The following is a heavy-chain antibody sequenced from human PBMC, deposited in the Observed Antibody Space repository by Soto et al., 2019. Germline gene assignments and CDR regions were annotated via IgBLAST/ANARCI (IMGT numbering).Heavy chain of an antibody. D-gene: IGHD2-15*01. CDR2: ISSGSTYT. Sequence: GGSLRLSCAASGFTFNNYYMSWIRQAPGKGPEWVSYISSGSTYTNYAESVKGRFTISRDNAKNSLFLQMNSLRVEDTAFYYCASGKRYCSGDNCYHWFDPWGQGTPVIVSS. CDR3: ASGKRYCSGDNCYHWFDP. V-gene: IGHV3-11*03. CDR1: GFTFNNYY. J-gene: IGHJ5*02.